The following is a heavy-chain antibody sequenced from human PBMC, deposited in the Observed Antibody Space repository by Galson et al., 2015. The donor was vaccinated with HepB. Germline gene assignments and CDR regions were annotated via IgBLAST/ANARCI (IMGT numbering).Heavy chain of an antibody. Sequence: SVKVSCKASGYTFTGYYMHWVRQAPGQGLEWMGWINPNSGGTNYAQKFQGRVTMTRDTSISTAYMEPSRLRSDDTAVYYCASESKSGTWWFDPWGQGTLVTVSS. J-gene: IGHJ5*02. V-gene: IGHV1-2*02. CDR1: GYTFTGYY. D-gene: IGHD6-13*01. CDR2: INPNSGGT. CDR3: ASESKSGTWWFDP.